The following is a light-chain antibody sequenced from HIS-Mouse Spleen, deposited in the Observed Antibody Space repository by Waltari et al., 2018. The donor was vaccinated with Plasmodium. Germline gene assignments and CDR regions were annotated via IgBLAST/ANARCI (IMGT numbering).Light chain of an antibody. J-gene: IGKJ3*01. CDR3: QQYNNWSFT. Sequence: EIVMTQYPATLSVSPGDRATITCRPRQSVSSTLAWYQQQPGQAPRLLIYGGSTRATGIPARFSGSGSGTEFTLTISSLQSEDFAVYYCQQYNNWSFTFGPGTKVDIK. V-gene: IGKV3-15*01. CDR1: QSVSST. CDR2: GGS.